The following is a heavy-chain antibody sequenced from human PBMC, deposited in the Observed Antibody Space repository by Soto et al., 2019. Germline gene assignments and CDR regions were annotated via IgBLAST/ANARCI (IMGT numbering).Heavy chain of an antibody. V-gene: IGHV3-48*03. CDR1: GFTFSSYE. CDR2: ISSSGSTI. Sequence: EVQLVESGGGLVQPGGSLRLSCAASGFTFSSYEMNWVRQAPGKGLEWVSYISSSGSTIYYADSVKGRFTISRDNAKKSLYLQMNSERAEDTAVYYCARVCPYCSGGSRPIDYWGQGTMITVSS. D-gene: IGHD2-15*01. CDR3: ARVCPYCSGGSRPIDY. J-gene: IGHJ4*02.